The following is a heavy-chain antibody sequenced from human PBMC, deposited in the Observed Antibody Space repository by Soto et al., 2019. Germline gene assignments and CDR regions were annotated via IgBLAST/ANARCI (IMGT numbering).Heavy chain of an antibody. D-gene: IGHD2-15*01. CDR2: ISAYNGNT. J-gene: IGHJ4*02. CDR1: GYTFTSYG. CDR3: ARDLSIRSGGNPGY. Sequence: ASVQVPCKASGYTFTSYGISWVRQAPGQGLEWMGWISAYNGNTNYAQKLQGRVTMTTDTSTSTAYMELRSLRSDDTAVYYCARDLSIRSGGNPGYWGQGTLVTVSS. V-gene: IGHV1-18*04.